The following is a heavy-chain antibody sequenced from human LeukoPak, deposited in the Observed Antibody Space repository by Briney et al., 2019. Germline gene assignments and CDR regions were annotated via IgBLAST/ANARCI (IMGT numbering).Heavy chain of an antibody. V-gene: IGHV4-34*01. Sequence: PSETLSLTXAVYGGSFSGYYWSWIRQPPGKGLEWIGEINHSGSTNYNPSLKSRVTISVDTSKNQFSLKLSSVTAADTAVYYCARGWVAPTRYCSGGSCRSYFDYWGQGTLVTVSS. D-gene: IGHD2-15*01. CDR1: GGSFSGYY. J-gene: IGHJ4*02. CDR3: ARGWVAPTRYCSGGSCRSYFDY. CDR2: INHSGST.